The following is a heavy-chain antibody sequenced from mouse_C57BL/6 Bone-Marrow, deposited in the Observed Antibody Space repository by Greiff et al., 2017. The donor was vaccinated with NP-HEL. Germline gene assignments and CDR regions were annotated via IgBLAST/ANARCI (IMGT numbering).Heavy chain of an antibody. J-gene: IGHJ4*01. D-gene: IGHD1-1*01. Sequence: QVQLKQSGTELVKPGASVKLSCKASGYTFTSYWMHWVKQRPGQGLEWIGNINPSNGGTNYNEKFKSKATLTVDKSSSTAYMQLSSLTSEDSAVYYCAREGVITTVVARFYYAMDYWGQGTSVTVSS. CDR1: GYTFTSYW. CDR2: INPSNGGT. V-gene: IGHV1-53*01. CDR3: AREGVITTVVARFYYAMDY.